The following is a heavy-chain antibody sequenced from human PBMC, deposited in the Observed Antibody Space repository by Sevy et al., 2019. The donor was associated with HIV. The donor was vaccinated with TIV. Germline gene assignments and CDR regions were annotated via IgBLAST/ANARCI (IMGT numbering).Heavy chain of an antibody. V-gene: IGHV3-15*01. CDR1: GFTFSNAW. J-gene: IGHJ3*02. D-gene: IGHD3-22*01. CDR3: TTDLSRDSSGYSLFGAFDI. CDR2: IKSKTDGGTT. Sequence: GESLKISCAASGFTFSNAWMSWVRQAPGKGLEWVGRIKSKTDGGTTDYAAPVKGRFTISRDDSKNTLYLQMNSLKTEDTAVYYCTTDLSRDSSGYSLFGAFDIWGQGTMVTVSS.